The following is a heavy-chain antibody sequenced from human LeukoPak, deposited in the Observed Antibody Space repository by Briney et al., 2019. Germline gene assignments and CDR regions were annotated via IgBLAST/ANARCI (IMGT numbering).Heavy chain of an antibody. D-gene: IGHD3-10*01. CDR1: GFTFSSYS. J-gene: IGHJ1*01. CDR2: ISSSSSTI. CDR3: ARLRGRVIGESFFQH. V-gene: IGHV3-48*04. Sequence: GGSLRLSCAASGFTFSSYSMNWVRQAPGKGLEWVSYISSSSSTIYYADSVKGRFTISRDNAKNSLYLQMNSLRAEDTAVYYCARLRGRVIGESFFQHWGQGTLVTVSS.